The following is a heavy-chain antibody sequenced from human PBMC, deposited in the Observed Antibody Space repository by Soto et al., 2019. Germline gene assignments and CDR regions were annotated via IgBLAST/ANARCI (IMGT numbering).Heavy chain of an antibody. V-gene: IGHV3-30*18. CDR1: GFTFSSYG. J-gene: IGHJ6*02. Sequence: GGSLRLSCAASGFTFSSYGMHWVRQAPGKGLEWVAVISYDGSNKYYADSVKGRFTISRDNSKNTLYLQMNSLRAEDTAVYYCAKELGYCSSTSCYAYYYYYGMDVWGQGTTVTVSS. D-gene: IGHD2-2*01. CDR3: AKELGYCSSTSCYAYYYYYGMDV. CDR2: ISYDGSNK.